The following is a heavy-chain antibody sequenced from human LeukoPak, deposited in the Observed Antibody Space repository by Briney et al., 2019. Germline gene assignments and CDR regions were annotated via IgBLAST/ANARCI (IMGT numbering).Heavy chain of an antibody. V-gene: IGHV4-39*01. Sequence: SETLSLTCSVSGGSISSSLHSWGWVRQPPEKGLEWIGSIYYSGGTYYNASFNSRVTMSVDRSKDQFSLNLTSVTATDTAVYYCARHFYGDYVFDYWGKGTLVTVSS. CDR1: GGSISSSLHS. D-gene: IGHD4-17*01. CDR3: ARHFYGDYVFDY. CDR2: IYYSGGT. J-gene: IGHJ4*02.